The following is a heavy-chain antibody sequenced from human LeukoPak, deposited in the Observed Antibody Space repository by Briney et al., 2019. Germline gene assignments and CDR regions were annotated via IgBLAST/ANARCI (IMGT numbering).Heavy chain of an antibody. Sequence: GGSLRLSCAASGFTFGSYAMSRVRQAPGKGLEWVSSISGSGGSIYYADSMKGRFTISRDNSKNTLYLQMNSLRAEDTALYYCAKGGQWFDPWGQGTLVTVSS. V-gene: IGHV3-23*01. CDR1: GFTFGSYA. CDR2: ISGSGGSI. J-gene: IGHJ5*02. CDR3: AKGGQWFDP.